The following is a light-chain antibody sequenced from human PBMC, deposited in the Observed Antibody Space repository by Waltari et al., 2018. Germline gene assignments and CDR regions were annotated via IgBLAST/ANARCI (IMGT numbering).Light chain of an antibody. Sequence: DIVMTQSPDSLAVSLGERATINSKSSQSVLFSSNNENYLAWYQQKPGQPPKLLIYWASTRESGVPDRFSGSGSGTDFTLTISSLQAEDVAVYYCQQYYSIPRSFGQGTKLEIK. CDR1: QSVLFSSNNENY. CDR2: WAS. V-gene: IGKV4-1*01. J-gene: IGKJ2*03. CDR3: QQYYSIPRS.